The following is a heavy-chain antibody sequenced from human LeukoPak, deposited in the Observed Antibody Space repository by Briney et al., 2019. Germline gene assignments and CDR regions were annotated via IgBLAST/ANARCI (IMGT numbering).Heavy chain of an antibody. CDR1: GGSISSGGYS. Sequence: SQTLSLTCAVSGGSISSGGYSWSWIRQPPGKGLEWIGYIYHSGSTYYNPSLKSRVTISVDRSKNQFSLKLSSVIAADTAVYYCARSAPTDAFDIWGQGTMVTVSS. CDR2: IYHSGST. J-gene: IGHJ3*02. CDR3: ARSAPTDAFDI. D-gene: IGHD4-17*01. V-gene: IGHV4-30-2*01.